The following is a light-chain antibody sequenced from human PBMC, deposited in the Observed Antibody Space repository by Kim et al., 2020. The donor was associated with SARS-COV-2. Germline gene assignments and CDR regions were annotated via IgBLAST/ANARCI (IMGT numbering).Light chain of an antibody. CDR2: VSS. CDR3: QQYNKGPPWT. J-gene: IGKJ1*01. V-gene: IGKV3-15*01. CDR1: KSVGSN. Sequence: YQGERATLSGRASKSVGSNLAWYQQKPGQAPRLLIYVSSTRATGIPARFSCSGSGAEFTLTISSLQSEDLAVYYCQQYNKGPPWTFGQGTKVDIK.